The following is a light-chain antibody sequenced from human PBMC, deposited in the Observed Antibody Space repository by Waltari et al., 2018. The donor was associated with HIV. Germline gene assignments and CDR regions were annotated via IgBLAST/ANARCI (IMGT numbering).Light chain of an antibody. J-gene: IGKJ1*01. V-gene: IGKV2-24*01. Sequence: DIVMNQTPLSSPVTLGQPASISCRSSQSLVYSDGNTYLSWLQQRPGQPPRLLMYKISNRFSGVPDRFSGSGAGTDFTLKISRVEAEDVGVYYCMQATQFPWTFGQGTKVEIK. CDR2: KIS. CDR3: MQATQFPWT. CDR1: QSLVYSDGNTY.